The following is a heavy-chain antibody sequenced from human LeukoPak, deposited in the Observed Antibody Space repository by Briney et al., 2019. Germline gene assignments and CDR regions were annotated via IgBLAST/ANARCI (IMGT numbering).Heavy chain of an antibody. CDR2: ISAYNGNT. V-gene: IGHV1-18*01. CDR1: GYTFTSYG. J-gene: IGHJ4*02. CDR3: ARDRQYYDSSGYYSGFDY. D-gene: IGHD3-22*01. Sequence: ASVKVSCKASGYTFTSYGISWVRQAPGQGLEWMGWISAYNGNTNYAQKLQGRVTMTTDTSTSTAYMELRSLRSDDTAVYYCARDRQYYDSSGYYSGFDYWGQGTLVTASS.